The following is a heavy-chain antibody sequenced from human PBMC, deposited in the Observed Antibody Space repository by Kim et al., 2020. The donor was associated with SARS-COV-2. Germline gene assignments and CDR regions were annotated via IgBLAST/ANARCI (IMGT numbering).Heavy chain of an antibody. D-gene: IGHD3-10*01. CDR3: GHYNAGKYYALDY. Sequence: YNPALKSRLTISRDTSKNQFSLKLTSVTAADTAVYYCGHYNAGKYYALDYWGPGTLVTVSS. J-gene: IGHJ4*02. V-gene: IGHV4-39*01.